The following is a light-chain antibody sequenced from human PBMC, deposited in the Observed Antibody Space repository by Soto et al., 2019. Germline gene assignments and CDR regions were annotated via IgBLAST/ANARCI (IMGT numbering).Light chain of an antibody. CDR3: SSYTSSSTPYG. Sequence: QSALTRPASVSGSPGQSITIPCTGTSSDVGGYIYVSWYQQHPGKAHKLMIYEVSNRASGVYNRCSGSKSGNTASLTISGLQAEDEADYYCSSYTSSSTPYGFGTGTKVTVL. V-gene: IGLV2-14*01. CDR1: SSDVGGYIY. CDR2: EVS. J-gene: IGLJ1*01.